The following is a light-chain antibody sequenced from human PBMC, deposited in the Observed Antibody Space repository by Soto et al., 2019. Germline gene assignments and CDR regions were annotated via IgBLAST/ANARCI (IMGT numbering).Light chain of an antibody. CDR3: LQDYNLPIT. CDR2: GAS. Sequence: EVVLTHSPATLSLSPGEGATLSFSASQSISSSYLSWYQQKPGQAPRLLIYGASTRATGIPARFSGSGRGSGTDFTLTISSLQPEDFAVYYCLQDYNLPITFGQGTRLEIK. CDR1: QSISSSY. V-gene: IGKV3D-7*01. J-gene: IGKJ5*01.